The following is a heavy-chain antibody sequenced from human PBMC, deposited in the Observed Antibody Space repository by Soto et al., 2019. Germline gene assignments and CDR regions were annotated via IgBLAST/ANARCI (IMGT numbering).Heavy chain of an antibody. CDR2: ISGSGGST. D-gene: IGHD2-2*01. J-gene: IGHJ4*02. Sequence: GGSLRLSCAASGFTFSSYAMSWVRQAPGKGLEWVSAISGSGGSTYYADSVKGRFTISRDNSKNTLYLQMNSLRAEDTAVYYCAKAGDWGIVVVPAAIRGDYFDYWGQGTLVTVSS. V-gene: IGHV3-23*01. CDR1: GFTFSSYA. CDR3: AKAGDWGIVVVPAAIRGDYFDY.